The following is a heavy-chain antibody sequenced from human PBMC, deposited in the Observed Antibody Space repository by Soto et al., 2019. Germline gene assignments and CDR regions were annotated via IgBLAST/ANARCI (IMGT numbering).Heavy chain of an antibody. Sequence: PSETLSLTCTVSGGSISSYYWSWIRQPPGKGLEWIGYIYYGGSTNYNPSLKSRVTISVDTSKNQFSLKLSSVTAADTAAYYCARASIAARTFDYWGQGTLVTVSS. CDR1: GGSISSYY. V-gene: IGHV4-59*01. D-gene: IGHD6-6*01. CDR3: ARASIAARTFDY. J-gene: IGHJ4*02. CDR2: IYYGGST.